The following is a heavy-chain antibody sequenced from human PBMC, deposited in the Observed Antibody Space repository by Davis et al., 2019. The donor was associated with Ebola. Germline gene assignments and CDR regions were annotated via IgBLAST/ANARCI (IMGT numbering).Heavy chain of an antibody. CDR2: ISGSDGST. J-gene: IGHJ6*01. CDR3: TLLQEHL. V-gene: IGHV3-23*01. Sequence: GGSLRLSCAASGFSFSTYAMIWVRQAPGKGLEWVSGISGSDGSTYYADSVKGRFTISRDNSKNTLYLQMTSLHQGPIGLPPGTLLQEHLWG. CDR1: GFSFSTYA.